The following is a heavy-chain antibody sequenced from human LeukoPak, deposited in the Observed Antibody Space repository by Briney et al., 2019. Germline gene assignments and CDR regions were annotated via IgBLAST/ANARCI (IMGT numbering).Heavy chain of an antibody. Sequence: SETLSLTCVVSGYSISIGYYWGWIRQPPGKGLEWIGSIYQSGSTYYNPSLKSRVTISVDTSKNQFSLKLSSVTAADTAVYYCASDLDTVYCSSTNCYAGYYFDYWGQGTLVTVSS. V-gene: IGHV4-38-2*01. D-gene: IGHD2-2*01. CDR3: ASDLDTVYCSSTNCYAGYYFDY. J-gene: IGHJ4*02. CDR1: GYSISIGYY. CDR2: IYQSGST.